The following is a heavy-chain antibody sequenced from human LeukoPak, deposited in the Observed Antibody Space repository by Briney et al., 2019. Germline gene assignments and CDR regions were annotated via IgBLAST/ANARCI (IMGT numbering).Heavy chain of an antibody. J-gene: IGHJ3*02. CDR2: ISPEKT. CDR1: GFSFSTNP. Sequence: GGSLRLSCAASGFSFSTNPMSWVRQAPGKGLEWVSAISPEKTYYADSVKGRLTISRDNYKNTVDLHMNSPRAEDTAIYYCVKEHVDRAFTRSFEIWGQGIVVTVSS. CDR3: VKEHVDRAFTRSFEI. V-gene: IGHV3-23*01. D-gene: IGHD3-3*02.